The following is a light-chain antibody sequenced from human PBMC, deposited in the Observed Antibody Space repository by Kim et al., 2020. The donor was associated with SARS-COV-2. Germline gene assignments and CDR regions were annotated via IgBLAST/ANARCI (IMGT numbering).Light chain of an antibody. V-gene: IGKV3-15*01. CDR2: GTS. J-gene: IGKJ2*01. CDR1: QSVGGS. CDR3: QQYNKWPDT. Sequence: SVSPGERAALSCRASQSVGGSLAWYQQKPGQAPRLLIYGTSARASGIPARFSGSGSGTEYTLTISSLQSGDFAIYYCQQYNKWPDTFGQGTKLEI.